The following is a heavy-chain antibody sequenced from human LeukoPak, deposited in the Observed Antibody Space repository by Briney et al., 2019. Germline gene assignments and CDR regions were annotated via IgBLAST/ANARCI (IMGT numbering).Heavy chain of an antibody. CDR3: VKRVGPGYCSTWYFDY. J-gene: IGHJ4*02. V-gene: IGHV3-64D*06. Sequence: PGGSLRLSCSASGFIFNSYTMYWVRQAPGKGLEYVSAISSNGDSTHYADSVKGRFTISRDNSKNTLYLQMSSLRAEDTAVYYCVKRVGPGYCSTWYFDYWGQGTLVTVSS. D-gene: IGHD6-13*01. CDR1: GFIFNSYT. CDR2: ISSNGDST.